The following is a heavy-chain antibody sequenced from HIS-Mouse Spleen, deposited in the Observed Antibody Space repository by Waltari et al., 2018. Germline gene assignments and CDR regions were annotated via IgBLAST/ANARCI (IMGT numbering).Heavy chain of an antibody. CDR1: GGSFSGYY. Sequence: QVQLQQWGAGLFKPSETLSLTCAVYGGSFSGYYWTWIRQPPGKGLEWIGEINHSGSTDYNPSLKSRVTISVDTSKNQFSLKLSSVTAADTAVYYCARGGAQGVRGAFDIWGQGTMVTVSS. V-gene: IGHV4-34*01. CDR3: ARGGAQGVRGAFDI. D-gene: IGHD3-10*01. CDR2: INHSGST. J-gene: IGHJ3*02.